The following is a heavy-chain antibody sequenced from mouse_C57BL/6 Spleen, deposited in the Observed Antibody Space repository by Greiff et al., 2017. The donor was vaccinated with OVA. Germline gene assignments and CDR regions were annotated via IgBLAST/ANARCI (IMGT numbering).Heavy chain of an antibody. V-gene: IGHV1-59*01. CDR2: IDPSDSYT. Sequence: QVQLQQPGAELVRPGTSVKLSCKASGYTFTSYWMHWVKQRPGQGLAWIGVIDPSDSYTNYNQKFKGKATLTVDTSSSTAYMQLSSLTSEGSAVYNCAGDGDDWGKGTTLTVSS. D-gene: IGHD3-3*01. J-gene: IGHJ2*01. CDR3: AGDGDD. CDR1: GYTFTSYW.